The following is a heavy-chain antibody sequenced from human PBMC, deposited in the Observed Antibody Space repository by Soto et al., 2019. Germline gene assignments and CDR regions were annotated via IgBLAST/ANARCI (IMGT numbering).Heavy chain of an antibody. J-gene: IGHJ5*01. CDR2: ISRTGDSA. CDR3: AKGPDGSGYYPNWFDS. V-gene: IGHV3-23*01. D-gene: IGHD3-22*01. Sequence: EVHLLESGGALVQPGGSLTLSCAASGFSFSDYAMSWVRQAPGKGLEWVSSISRTGDSAYYADSVKGRFAISRDRSKKRLSLQMSSLIVEDTAVYYCAKGPDGSGYYPNWFDSWGQGTLITVSS. CDR1: GFSFSDYA.